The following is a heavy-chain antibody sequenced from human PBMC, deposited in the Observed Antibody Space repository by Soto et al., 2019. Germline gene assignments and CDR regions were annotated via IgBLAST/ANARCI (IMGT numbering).Heavy chain of an antibody. CDR3: AKAPSLYCSGGSCYQSYWYFDL. CDR1: GFTFSSYA. D-gene: IGHD2-15*01. Sequence: EVQLLESGGGLVQPGGSLRLSCAASGFTFSSYAKSWVRQAPGKGLEWVSAISGSGGSTYYADSVKGRFTISRDNSKNTLYLQMNSLRAEDTAVYYCAKAPSLYCSGGSCYQSYWYFDLWGRGTLVTVSS. J-gene: IGHJ2*01. CDR2: ISGSGGST. V-gene: IGHV3-23*01.